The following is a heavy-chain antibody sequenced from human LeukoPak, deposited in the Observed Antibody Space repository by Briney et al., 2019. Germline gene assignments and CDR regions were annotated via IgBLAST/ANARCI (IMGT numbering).Heavy chain of an antibody. D-gene: IGHD3-9*01. CDR2: ISDDGSNE. CDR1: GFTFSSYG. J-gene: IGHJ4*02. Sequence: TGGSLRLSCAASGFTFSSYGMHWVRQAPGKGLEWVAVISDDGSNEYYVDSVKGRFTISRDNSKNTLYLQMNSLRAEDTAVYYCAKVGYDIPPKYYFDYWGQGTLVTVSS. CDR3: AKVGYDIPPKYYFDY. V-gene: IGHV3-30*18.